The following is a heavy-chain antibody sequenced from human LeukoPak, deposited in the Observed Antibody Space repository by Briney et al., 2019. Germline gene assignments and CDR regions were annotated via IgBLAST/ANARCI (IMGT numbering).Heavy chain of an antibody. CDR3: GRVGGGWLRFELWGYFDY. CDR1: GGSISSYY. Sequence: SETLSLTCTVSGGSISSYYWSWIRQPAGKGLEWIGRIYTSGSTNYNPSLKSRVTMSVDTSKNQFSLKLSSVTAADTAVYYCGRVGGGWLRFELWGYFDYWGQGTLVTVSS. CDR2: IYTSGST. V-gene: IGHV4-4*07. J-gene: IGHJ4*02. D-gene: IGHD5-12*01.